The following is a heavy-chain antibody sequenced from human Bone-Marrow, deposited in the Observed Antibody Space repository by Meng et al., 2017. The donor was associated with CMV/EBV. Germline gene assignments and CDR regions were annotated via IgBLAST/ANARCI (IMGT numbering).Heavy chain of an antibody. CDR3: ARDGARTVTPNYYYYYGMDV. J-gene: IGHJ6*01. V-gene: IGHV1-2*02. D-gene: IGHD4-11*01. CDR1: GYTFTGYY. Sequence: ASVKVSCKASGYTFTGYYMHWVRQAPGQGLEWMGWINPSSGGTNNAQKFQGRVTMTRDTSTSTAYMELSRLRSDDTAVYYCARDGARTVTPNYYYYYGMDVWGQGTTVTGCS. CDR2: INPSSGGT.